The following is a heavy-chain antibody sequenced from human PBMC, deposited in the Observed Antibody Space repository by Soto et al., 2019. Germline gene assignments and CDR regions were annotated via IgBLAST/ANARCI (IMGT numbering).Heavy chain of an antibody. J-gene: IGHJ3*01. CDR1: GYTFTSYA. V-gene: IGHV1-3*01. Sequence: ASVKVSCKASGYTFTSYAMHWVRRAPGQRLEWMGWINAGNGNTKYSQKFQGRVTITRDTSASTAYMELSSLRSEDTAVYYCARDPLKDTIFGVLNLWGQGTMVTVSS. CDR2: INAGNGNT. D-gene: IGHD3-3*01. CDR3: ARDPLKDTIFGVLNL.